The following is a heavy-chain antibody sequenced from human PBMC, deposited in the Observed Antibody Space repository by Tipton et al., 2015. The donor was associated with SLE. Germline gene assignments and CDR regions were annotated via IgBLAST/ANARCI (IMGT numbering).Heavy chain of an antibody. V-gene: IGHV1-69*02. CDR2: IIPILGIA. D-gene: IGHD5-18*01. Sequence: SGPEVKVSCKASGGTFSSYTITWVRQAPGQGLEWMGRIIPILGIANYAQKFQGRVTITADKSTSTAYMELSSLRSEDTAVYYCARDESGFSYGYDYWGQGTLVTVSS. CDR1: GGTFSSYT. J-gene: IGHJ4*02. CDR3: ARDESGFSYGYDY.